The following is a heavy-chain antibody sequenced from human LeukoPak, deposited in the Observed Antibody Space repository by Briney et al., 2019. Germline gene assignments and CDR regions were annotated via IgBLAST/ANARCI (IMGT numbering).Heavy chain of an antibody. CDR1: GFTFSNYA. V-gene: IGHV3-30-3*01. D-gene: IGHD5-18*01. CDR3: ARRGYSYGYGPFDY. Sequence: GGSLRLSCAASGFTFSNYAMHWVRQAPGKGLEWVAVISYDGSNEYYADSVKGRFTISRDNSKNTLYLQMNSLRAEDTAVYYCARRGYSYGYGPFDYWGQGTLVTVSS. CDR2: ISYDGSNE. J-gene: IGHJ4*02.